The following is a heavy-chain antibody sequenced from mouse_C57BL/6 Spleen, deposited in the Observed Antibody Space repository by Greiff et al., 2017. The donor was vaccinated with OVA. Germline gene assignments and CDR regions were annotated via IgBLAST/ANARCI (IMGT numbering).Heavy chain of an antibody. Sequence: EVHLVESGGGLVKPGGSLKLSCAASGFTFSDYGMHWVRQAPEKGLEWVAYISSGSSTIYYADTVKGRFTISRDNAKNTLFLQMTSLRSEDTAMYYCAREDLLRPYFDVWGTGTTVTVSS. D-gene: IGHD1-2*01. J-gene: IGHJ1*03. CDR2: ISSGSSTI. CDR1: GFTFSDYG. CDR3: AREDLLRPYFDV. V-gene: IGHV5-17*01.